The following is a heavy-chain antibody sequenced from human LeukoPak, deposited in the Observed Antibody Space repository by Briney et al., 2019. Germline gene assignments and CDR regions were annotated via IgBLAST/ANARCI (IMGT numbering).Heavy chain of an antibody. CDR2: ITPDGSGT. V-gene: IGHV3-74*01. Sequence: PGGSLRLSCAASGFTFSNYWMHWVRQAPGEGLVWLSGITPDGSGTRYVDSVKGRFTISRDNAKNTLYLQMNRLRTEDTAVYYCARGVVVIATSGNDYWGQGTLVTVSS. D-gene: IGHD3-16*02. CDR3: ARGVVVIATSGNDY. CDR1: GFTFSNYW. J-gene: IGHJ4*02.